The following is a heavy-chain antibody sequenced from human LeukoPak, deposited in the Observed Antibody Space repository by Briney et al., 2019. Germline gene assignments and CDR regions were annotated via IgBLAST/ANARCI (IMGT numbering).Heavy chain of an antibody. Sequence: SETLSLTCAVYGGSFSGYHWTWIRQSPGKGLEWIGDINPSGSTYYNPSLKSRLTMSVDTSANQSSLNLSSVTAADTAVYYCALLPSAAGWLDPWGQGTLVTVSS. CDR1: GGSFSGYH. J-gene: IGHJ5*02. V-gene: IGHV4-34*09. D-gene: IGHD2-2*01. CDR3: ALLPSAAGWLDP. CDR2: INPSGST.